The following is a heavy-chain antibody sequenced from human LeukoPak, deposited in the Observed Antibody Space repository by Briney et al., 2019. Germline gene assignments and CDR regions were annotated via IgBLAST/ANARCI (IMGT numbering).Heavy chain of an antibody. CDR3: ARDDWGLLLWFGESRKRAETYYYFDY. V-gene: IGHV1-18*01. J-gene: IGHJ4*02. CDR2: ISAYNGNT. Sequence: PGASVKVSCKASGYTFTSYGISWVRQAPGQGLEWMGWISAYNGNTNYAQKLQGRVTMTTDTSTSTAYMELRSLRSDDTAVYYCARDDWGLLLWFGESRKRAETYYYFDYWGQGTLVTVSS. D-gene: IGHD3-10*01. CDR1: GYTFTSYG.